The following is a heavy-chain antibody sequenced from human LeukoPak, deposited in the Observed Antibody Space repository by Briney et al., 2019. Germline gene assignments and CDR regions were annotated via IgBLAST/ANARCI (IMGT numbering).Heavy chain of an antibody. J-gene: IGHJ4*02. D-gene: IGHD3-22*01. CDR2: ISQDGTNQ. CDR1: GLSFKDYA. Sequence: PGGSLRLSCAASGLSFKDYAIHWVRQAPGRGLEWVAVISQDGTNQNYADSVQDRATISRDNSRNTVFLQMFTLRAEDTASYYCVRGRADSSAYYWGPFDLWGPGALVTVSS. CDR3: VRGRADSSAYYWGPFDL. V-gene: IGHV3-30*04.